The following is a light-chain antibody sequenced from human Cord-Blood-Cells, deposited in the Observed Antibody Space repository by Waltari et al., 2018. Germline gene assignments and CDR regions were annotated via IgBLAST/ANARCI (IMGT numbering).Light chain of an antibody. J-gene: IGLJ3*02. CDR2: DVS. CDR3: SSYTSSSTLV. Sequence: QSALTQPASVSGSPGQSITISCTGTSSDVGGYNYVSWYQKHPGKAPKLMIYDVSNRPSGVSNRCSGSKSGNTASLTISGLQAEDEADYYCSSYTSSSTLVFGGGTKLTVL. CDR1: SSDVGGYNY. V-gene: IGLV2-14*03.